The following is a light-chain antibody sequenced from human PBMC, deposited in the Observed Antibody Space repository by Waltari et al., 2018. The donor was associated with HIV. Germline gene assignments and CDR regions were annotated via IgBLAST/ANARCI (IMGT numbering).Light chain of an antibody. CDR2: DGS. V-gene: IGLV2-11*01. CDR1: SGDVGGYNY. CDR3: CSYAGSYGVV. J-gene: IGLJ2*01. Sequence: SALTHPRSVSGSPGQSVTISCTGTSGDVGGYNYVSWYQQHPGKAPKLMIYDGSKRPSGVPDRFSGSKSGNTASLTISGLQAEDEADYYCCSYAGSYGVVFGGGTKLTVL.